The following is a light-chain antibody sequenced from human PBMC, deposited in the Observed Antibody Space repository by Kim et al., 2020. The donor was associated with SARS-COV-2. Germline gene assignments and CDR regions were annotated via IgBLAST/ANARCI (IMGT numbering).Light chain of an antibody. CDR2: AAS. CDR3: QQYNSTPLT. V-gene: IGKV1-27*01. CDR1: QGISNY. J-gene: IGKJ1*01. Sequence: VGERVSLTRGASQGISNYLDWYQQKPGKVPKLLIYAASNLQAGVPSRFSGSGSGTDFTLTISSLQPEDVATYYCQQYNSTPLTFGQGTKVDIK.